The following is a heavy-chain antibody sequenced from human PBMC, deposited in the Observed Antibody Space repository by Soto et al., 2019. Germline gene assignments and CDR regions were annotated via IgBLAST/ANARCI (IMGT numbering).Heavy chain of an antibody. CDR1: GFTFSSYT. D-gene: IGHD4-17*01. CDR2: ITGSSTSI. J-gene: IGHJ4*02. CDR3: ARLDYDFDY. V-gene: IGHV3-48*01. Sequence: GGSLRLSCAASGFTFSSYTMNWVRQAPGKGLEWVSYITGSSTSIYYADSVKGRFTISRDNAKNLLYLQMNSLRAEDTAVYYCARLDYDFDYWGQGTQVTVSS.